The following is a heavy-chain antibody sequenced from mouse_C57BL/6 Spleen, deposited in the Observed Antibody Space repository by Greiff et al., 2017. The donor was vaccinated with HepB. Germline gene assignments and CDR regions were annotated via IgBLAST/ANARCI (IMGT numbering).Heavy chain of an antibody. CDR3: SRAESGYSLDSCFAD. D-gene: IGHD2-3*01. CDR2: IHPNSGST. Sequence: VQLQQPGAELVKPGASVKLSCKASGYTFTSYWMHWVKQRPGQGLEWIGMIHPNSGSTNYNEKFKSKATLTVDKSSSTAYMQLSSLTSEDSAVSSCSRAESGYSLDSCFADWGPGTTVTVSS. J-gene: IGHJ1*01. V-gene: IGHV1-64*01. CDR1: GYTFTSYW.